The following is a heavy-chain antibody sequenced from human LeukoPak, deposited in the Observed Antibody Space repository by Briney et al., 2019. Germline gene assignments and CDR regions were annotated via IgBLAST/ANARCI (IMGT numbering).Heavy chain of an antibody. CDR2: ISGSGGST. V-gene: IGHV3-23*01. CDR1: GFTFSSYA. D-gene: IGHD3-16*01. J-gene: IGHJ4*02. CDR3: AKDRAAYYDYVWGSLFDY. Sequence: GGSLRLSCAASGFTFSSYAMSWVRQAPGKGLEWVSAISGSGGSTYYADSVKGRFTISRDNSKNTLYLQMKSLRAGDTAVYYCAKDRAAYYDYVWGSLFDYWGQGTLVTVSS.